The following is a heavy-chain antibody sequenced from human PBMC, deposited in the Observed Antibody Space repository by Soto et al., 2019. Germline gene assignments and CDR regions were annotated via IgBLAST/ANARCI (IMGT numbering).Heavy chain of an antibody. J-gene: IGHJ6*02. CDR1: GYTFTNYA. CDR2: ISGYNGNT. V-gene: IGHV1-18*01. CDR3: GRPGSGTYHEFYYAMDV. Sequence: QVHLVQSGAEVKKPGASAKVSCKTSGYTFTNYAISWVRQAPGQGLEWMGWISGYNGNTNYAQKFQGRVTMTTDTSTSTAYMELRSLRSDDTAVYYCGRPGSGTYHEFYYAMDVWGQGTTVTVSS. D-gene: IGHD3-10*01.